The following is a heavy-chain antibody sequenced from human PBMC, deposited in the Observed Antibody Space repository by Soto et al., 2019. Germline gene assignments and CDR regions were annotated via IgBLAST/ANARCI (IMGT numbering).Heavy chain of an antibody. CDR1: GFTFSSYG. D-gene: IGHD5-12*01. CDR3: ARDRRPYSGYDGGRWFDP. Sequence: QVQLVESGGGVVQPGRSLRLSCAASGFTFSSYGMHWVRQAPGKGLEWVAVIWYDGSNKYYADSVKGRFTISRDNSKNTLYLQMNSLRAEDTAVYYCARDRRPYSGYDGGRWFDPWGQGTLVTVSS. CDR2: IWYDGSNK. V-gene: IGHV3-33*01. J-gene: IGHJ5*02.